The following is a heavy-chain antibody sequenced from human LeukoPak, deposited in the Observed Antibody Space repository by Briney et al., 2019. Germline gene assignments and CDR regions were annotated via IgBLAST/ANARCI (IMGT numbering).Heavy chain of an antibody. CDR2: IYYSGST. CDR1: GGSISINSYY. CDR3: VRHRTITGMTAVRAAFDI. J-gene: IGHJ3*02. D-gene: IGHD1-20*01. V-gene: IGHV4-39*01. Sequence: SETLSLTCNVSGGSISINSYYWGWIRQPPGKWLEYIGSIYYSGSTYYNPSLKSRVTISVDTSKNQFSVKLSSVTAADTAVYYCVRHRTITGMTAVRAAFDIWGQGTMVTVSS.